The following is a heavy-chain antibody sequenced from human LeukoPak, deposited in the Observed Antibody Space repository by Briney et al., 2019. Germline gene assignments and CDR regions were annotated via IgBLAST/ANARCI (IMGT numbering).Heavy chain of an antibody. Sequence: SETLSLTCTVSGASIRTYHWSWIRQPPGKGLEWIAYIYYSGSTNYNPSLKSRVTISVDTSKNQFSLKIISVTAADTAVYYCVRDFPGAPGGWFDPWGQGTLVTVSS. J-gene: IGHJ5*02. V-gene: IGHV4-59*01. CDR2: IYYSGST. CDR3: VRDFPGAPGGWFDP. CDR1: GASIRTYH. D-gene: IGHD3-10*01.